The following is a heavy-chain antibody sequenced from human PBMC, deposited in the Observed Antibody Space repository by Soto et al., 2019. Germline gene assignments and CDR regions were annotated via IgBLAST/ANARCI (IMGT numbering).Heavy chain of an antibody. V-gene: IGHV1-8*01. CDR2: MNPNSGNT. D-gene: IGHD3-3*01. CDR1: GYTFTSYD. J-gene: IGHJ6*02. Sequence: GASVKVSCKASGYTFTSYDINWVRQATGQGLEWMGWMNPNSGNTGYAQKFQGRVTMTRNTSISTAYMELSSLRSEDTAVYYCAANYDFWSGLIRRYYYYGMDVWGQGTTVTVSS. CDR3: AANYDFWSGLIRRYYYYGMDV.